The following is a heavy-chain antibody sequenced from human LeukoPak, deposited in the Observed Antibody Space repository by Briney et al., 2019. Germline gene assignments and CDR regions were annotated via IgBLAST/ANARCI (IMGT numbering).Heavy chain of an antibody. CDR2: ISSSSIAI. CDR1: GFTFSTYE. CDR3: ARVSGDGYNPSGMDV. V-gene: IGHV3-48*03. Sequence: GGSLRLSCAASGFTFSTYEMNWVRQAPGKGLEWVSYISSSSIAIYYADSVKGRFTISRDNAKNSLYLQMNSLRAKDTAVYYCARVSGDGYNPSGMDVWGQGTTVTVSS. D-gene: IGHD5-24*01. J-gene: IGHJ6*02.